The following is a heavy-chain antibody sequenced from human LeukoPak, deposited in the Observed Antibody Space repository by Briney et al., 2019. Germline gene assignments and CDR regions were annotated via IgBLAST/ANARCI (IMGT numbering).Heavy chain of an antibody. V-gene: IGHV7-4-1*02. CDR2: INTKTGSP. D-gene: IGHD6-19*01. CDR1: GYTFTGHA. Sequence: ASVKVSCKASGYTFTGHAMNWVRQAPGQGPEWMGYINTKTGSPTYAQGFTGRFVFSLDTSVSTAYLQISSPKPEDTGVYYCAKGGWVAVTGMDSWGQGTLVTVSS. CDR3: AKGGWVAVTGMDS. J-gene: IGHJ4*02.